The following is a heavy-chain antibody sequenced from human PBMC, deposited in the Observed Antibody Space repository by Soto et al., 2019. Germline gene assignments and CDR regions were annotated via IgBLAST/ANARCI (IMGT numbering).Heavy chain of an antibody. D-gene: IGHD6-19*01. V-gene: IGHV1-3*01. Sequence: ASVKVSCKASGYTFTNYGVHWVRQAPGQGLEWMGWINAGDGNTKYSRNFQGRVTIARATSASTAYMELSSLRSEDKAVYYCVRDGAVAGNINFDFWGQGTLVTVSS. CDR2: INAGDGNT. CDR3: VRDGAVAGNINFDF. J-gene: IGHJ4*02. CDR1: GYTFTNYG.